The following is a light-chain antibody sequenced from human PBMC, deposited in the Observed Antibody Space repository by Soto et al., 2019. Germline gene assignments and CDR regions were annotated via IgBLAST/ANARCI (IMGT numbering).Light chain of an antibody. CDR3: SSYSISTTLNV. Sequence: QSALTQAASVSGSPGQSITISCTGTSSDVGAYDYVTWYQQHPGKAPKVMIYKVSNRPSGVSNRFSGSKSGNTASLTISGLQAEDEADYYCSSYSISTTLNVFGTGTKVTVL. V-gene: IGLV2-14*01. J-gene: IGLJ1*01. CDR1: SSDVGAYDY. CDR2: KVS.